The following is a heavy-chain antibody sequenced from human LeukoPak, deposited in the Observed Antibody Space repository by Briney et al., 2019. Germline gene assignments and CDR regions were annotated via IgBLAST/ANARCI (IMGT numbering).Heavy chain of an antibody. Sequence: GGSLRLSCAASGFTFSSYSMNWVRQAPGKGLEGVSSISGSSSYIYYADSVKGRFTISRDNAKNPLYLQMNSLRAEDTAVYYCASGEYSSSSDYWGQGTLVTVSS. V-gene: IGHV3-21*01. J-gene: IGHJ4*02. CDR3: ASGEYSSSSDY. CDR2: ISGSSSYI. CDR1: GFTFSSYS. D-gene: IGHD6-6*01.